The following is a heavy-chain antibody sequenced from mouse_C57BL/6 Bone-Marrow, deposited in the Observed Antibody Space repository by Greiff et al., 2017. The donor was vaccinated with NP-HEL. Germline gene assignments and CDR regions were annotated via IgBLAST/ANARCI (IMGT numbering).Heavy chain of an antibody. D-gene: IGHD2-4*01. V-gene: IGHV1-64*01. CDR2: IHPNSGST. CDR1: GYTFTSYW. Sequence: VQLQQPGAELVKPGASVKLSCKASGYTFTSYWMHWVKQRPGQGLEWIGMIHPNSGSTNYNEKFTSKATLTVDKSSSTAYMQLSSLTSEDSAVYYCARSTITSVLDYWGQGTSVTVSS. J-gene: IGHJ4*01. CDR3: ARSTITSVLDY.